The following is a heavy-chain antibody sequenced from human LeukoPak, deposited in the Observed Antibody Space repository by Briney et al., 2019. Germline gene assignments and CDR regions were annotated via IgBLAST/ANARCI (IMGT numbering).Heavy chain of an antibody. J-gene: IGHJ4*02. CDR3: ARVGLQDIVVVPAASYYFDY. CDR2: INHSGST. D-gene: IGHD2-2*01. CDR1: GGSFSGYY. V-gene: IGHV4-34*01. Sequence: PSETPSLTCAVYGGSFSGYYWSWIRQPPGKGLEWIGEINHSGSTNYNPSLKSRVTIPVDTSKNQFSLKLSSVTAADTAVYYCARVGLQDIVVVPAASYYFDYWGQGTLVTVSS.